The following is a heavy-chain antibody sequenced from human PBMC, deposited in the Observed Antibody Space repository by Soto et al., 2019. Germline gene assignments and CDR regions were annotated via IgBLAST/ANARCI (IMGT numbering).Heavy chain of an antibody. CDR3: AKDWALASGYYYRPDDY. Sequence: PGGSLRLSCAASGFTFSSYAMSWVRQAPGKGLEWVSAISGSGGSTYYADSVKGRFTISRDNSKNTLYLQMNSLRAEDTAVYYCAKDWALASGYYYRPDDYWGQGTLVTVSS. CDR1: GFTFSSYA. CDR2: ISGSGGST. D-gene: IGHD3-22*01. V-gene: IGHV3-23*01. J-gene: IGHJ4*02.